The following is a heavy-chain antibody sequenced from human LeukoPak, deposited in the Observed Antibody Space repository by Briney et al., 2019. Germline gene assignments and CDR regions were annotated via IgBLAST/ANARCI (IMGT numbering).Heavy chain of an antibody. CDR1: GGSISSGSYY. J-gene: IGHJ4*02. V-gene: IGHV4-61*02. D-gene: IGHD6-6*01. Sequence: PSETLSLTCTVSGGSISSGSYYWSWIRQPAGKGLEWIGRIYTSGSTNYNPSLKSRVTISVDTSKNRFSLKLSSVTAADTAVYYCAREGGAARPWADYWGQGTLVTFSS. CDR2: IYTSGST. CDR3: AREGGAARPWADY.